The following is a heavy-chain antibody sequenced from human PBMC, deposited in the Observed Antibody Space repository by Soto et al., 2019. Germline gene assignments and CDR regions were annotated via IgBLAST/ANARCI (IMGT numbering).Heavy chain of an antibody. CDR2: IYHSGST. D-gene: IGHD6-13*01. CDR1: GGSISSGGYS. J-gene: IGHJ5*02. V-gene: IGHV4-30-2*01. CDR3: AGSTSWFDP. Sequence: PSETLSLTCAVSGGSISSGGYSWSWIRQPPGKGLEWIGYIYHSGSTYYDSSLKSRVTISVDTSKNQFSLKLSSVTAADTAVYYCAGSTSWFDPWGQGTLVTVSS.